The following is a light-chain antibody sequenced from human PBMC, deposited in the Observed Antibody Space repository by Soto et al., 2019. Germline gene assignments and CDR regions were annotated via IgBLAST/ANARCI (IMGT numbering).Light chain of an antibody. CDR2: SAS. V-gene: IGKV3-20*01. CDR3: QQYGRSPIT. CDR1: RSVSGSY. J-gene: IGKJ5*01. Sequence: EIVLTQTPGTPSLSPGERVTLSCRASRSVSGSYLAWYPQNPGQXPRVLIYSASLRATGIPDRFSGSGSGTAGSITISRLEPEDGEVYYCQQYGRSPITFGQGTRLEI.